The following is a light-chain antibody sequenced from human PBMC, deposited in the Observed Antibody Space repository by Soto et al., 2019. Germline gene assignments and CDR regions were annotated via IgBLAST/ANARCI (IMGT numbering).Light chain of an antibody. CDR3: RSYTSSSTLMV. J-gene: IGLJ2*01. CDR2: DDS. CDR1: SSDVGGYNY. V-gene: IGLV2-14*01. Sequence: QSALTQPASVSGSPGQSITISCTGTSSDVGGYNYVSWYQQDPGKTPKLMIYDDSNRPSGVSNRFSGSKSGKTASLTISGLHAEDEADYYCRSYTSSSTLMVFGGGTKLTVL.